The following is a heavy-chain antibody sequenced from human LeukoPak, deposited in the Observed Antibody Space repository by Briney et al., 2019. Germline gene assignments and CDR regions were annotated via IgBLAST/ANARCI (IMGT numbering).Heavy chain of an antibody. D-gene: IGHD3-3*01. J-gene: IGHJ5*02. V-gene: IGHV1-69*01. CDR3: ARVTLYDFWSGYYNWFDP. CDR2: IIPIFGTA. Sequence: SVKVSXKASGGTFSSYAISWMRQAPGQGLEWMGGIIPIFGTANYAQKFQGRVTITADESTSTAYMELSSLRSEDTAVYYCARVTLYDFWSGYYNWFDPWGQGTLVTVSS. CDR1: GGTFSSYA.